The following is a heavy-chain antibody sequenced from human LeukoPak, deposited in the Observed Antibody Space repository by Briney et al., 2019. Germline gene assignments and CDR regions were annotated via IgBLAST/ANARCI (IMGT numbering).Heavy chain of an antibody. CDR3: ARVTPRWLQSQVFDY. V-gene: IGHV4-30-2*01. D-gene: IGHD5-24*01. CDR2: IYHSGST. J-gene: IGHJ4*02. CDR1: GGSISSGGYS. Sequence: SQTLSLTCAVSGGSISSGGYSWSWIRQPPGKGLEWIGYIYHSGSTYYNPSLKSRVTISVDRSKNQFSLKLSSVTAADTAVYYCARVTPRWLQSQVFDYWGQGTLVTVSS.